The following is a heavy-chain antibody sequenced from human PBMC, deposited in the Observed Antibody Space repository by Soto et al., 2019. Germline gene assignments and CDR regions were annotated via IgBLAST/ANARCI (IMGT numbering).Heavy chain of an antibody. J-gene: IGHJ6*02. CDR1: GGSFNSFA. D-gene: IGHD2-21*02. CDR2: IIPIFGAA. V-gene: IGHV1-69*13. Sequence: SVKVSCKASGGSFNSFAISWVRQAPGQGLEWMGGIIPIFGAASYGQRIQGRVTITADESTSTAFMELSSLRSEDTAVYYCATSGACGADCYVYSMDVWGQGTTVTVSS. CDR3: ATSGACGADCYVYSMDV.